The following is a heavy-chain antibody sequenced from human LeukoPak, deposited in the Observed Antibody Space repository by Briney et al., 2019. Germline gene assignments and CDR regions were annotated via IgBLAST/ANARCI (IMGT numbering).Heavy chain of an antibody. J-gene: IGHJ4*02. CDR3: ARDGDYAFDY. V-gene: IGHV4-59*01. CDR1: GGSISSYY. Sequence: SETLSLTRTVSGGSISSYYWSWIPQPPGKGLEWIGYIYYSGSTNYNPSLKSRVTTSVDTSKNQFSLKLTSVTAADTAVYYCARDGDYAFDYWGQGTLVTVSS. D-gene: IGHD4-17*01. CDR2: IYYSGST.